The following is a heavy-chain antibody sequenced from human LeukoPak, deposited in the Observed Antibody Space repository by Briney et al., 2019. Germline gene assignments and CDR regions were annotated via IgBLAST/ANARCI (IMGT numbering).Heavy chain of an antibody. D-gene: IGHD2-21*02. Sequence: SETLSLTCIISGGSISDYYWGWIRQPAGKGLEWIGRFYTSRSTNYNPSLKSRVTISVDTSKNQFSLKLHSVTAADTAVYYCAREWVYCGGDCYLRYFDLWGRGTLVTVSS. CDR1: GGSISDYY. CDR3: AREWVYCGGDCYLRYFDL. J-gene: IGHJ2*01. V-gene: IGHV4-4*07. CDR2: FYTSRST.